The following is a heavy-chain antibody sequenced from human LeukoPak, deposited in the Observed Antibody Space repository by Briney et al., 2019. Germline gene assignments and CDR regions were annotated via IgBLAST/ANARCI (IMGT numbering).Heavy chain of an antibody. J-gene: IGHJ1*01. CDR2: INHSGST. Sequence: PSETLSLTCAVYGGSFSGYYWSWIRQPPGKGLEWIGEINHSGSTNYNPSLKSRVTISVDTSKNQFSLKLSSVTAADTAVYYCARDPSSARDFQHWGQGTLVTVSS. CDR3: ARDPSSARDFQH. CDR1: GGSFSGYY. V-gene: IGHV4-34*01. D-gene: IGHD6-19*01.